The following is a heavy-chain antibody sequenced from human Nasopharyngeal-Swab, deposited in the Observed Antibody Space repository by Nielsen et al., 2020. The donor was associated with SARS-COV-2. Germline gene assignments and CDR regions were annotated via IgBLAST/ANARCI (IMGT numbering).Heavy chain of an antibody. Sequence: SLKISCAASGFTVSSNYMSWVRQAPGKGLEWVSVIYSGGSTYYADSVKGRFTISRDNSKNTLYRQMNSLRAEDTAVYYCARVYYGSGSSWGQGTLVTVSS. D-gene: IGHD3-10*01. V-gene: IGHV3-66*01. J-gene: IGHJ4*02. CDR1: GFTVSSNY. CDR2: IYSGGST. CDR3: ARVYYGSGSS.